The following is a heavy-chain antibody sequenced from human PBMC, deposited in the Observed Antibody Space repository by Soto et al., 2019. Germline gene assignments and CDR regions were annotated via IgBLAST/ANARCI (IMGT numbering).Heavy chain of an antibody. Sequence: QVQLVQSGAEVKKPGSSVKVSCKASGGTFSSYAISWVRQAPGQGLEWMGGIIPIFGTANYAQKFQGRVRITADESTSTAYMELSSLGSEDTAVYYCASPGISSPWLEAHYYYGMDVWGQGTTVPVSS. CDR3: ASPGISSPWLEAHYYYGMDV. CDR2: IIPIFGTA. D-gene: IGHD6-6*01. CDR1: GGTFSSYA. V-gene: IGHV1-69*01. J-gene: IGHJ6*02.